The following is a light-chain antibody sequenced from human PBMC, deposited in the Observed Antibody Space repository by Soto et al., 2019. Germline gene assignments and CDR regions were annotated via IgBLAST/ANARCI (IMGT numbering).Light chain of an antibody. Sequence: HSALTQPRSVSGSPGQSVTISCTGTSSDVGGYDYVSWFQHHPGKVPKLMIYDVTKRPSGVPDRFSASKSGNTASLTISGLQAEDEADYYCCSYGGYFWVFGGGTKVTVL. CDR2: DVT. J-gene: IGLJ3*02. CDR1: SSDVGGYDY. V-gene: IGLV2-11*01. CDR3: CSYGGYFWV.